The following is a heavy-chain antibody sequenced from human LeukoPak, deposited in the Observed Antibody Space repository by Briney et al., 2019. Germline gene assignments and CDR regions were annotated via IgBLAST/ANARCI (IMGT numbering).Heavy chain of an antibody. CDR1: GFTFSSYG. CDR3: AKDKDNWNDYYYGMDV. V-gene: IGHV3-30*18. D-gene: IGHD1-1*01. J-gene: IGHJ6*04. Sequence: GGSLRLSCAASGFTFSSYGMHWVRQAPGKGLEWVAVISYDGSNKYYADSVKGRFTISGDNSKNTLYLQMNCLRAEDTAVYYCAKDKDNWNDYYYGMDVWGKGTTVTVSS. CDR2: ISYDGSNK.